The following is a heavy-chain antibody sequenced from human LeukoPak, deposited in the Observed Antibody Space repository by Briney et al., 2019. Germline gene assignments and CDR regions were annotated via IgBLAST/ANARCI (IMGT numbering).Heavy chain of an antibody. Sequence: RTSETLSLTCAVYGGSFSGYYWSWIRQPPGKGLEWIGEINHSGSTNYNPSLKSRVTISVDTSKNQFSLKLSSVTAADTAVYYCARSGDFWSGPKPSTVWFDPWGQGTLVTVSS. CDR2: INHSGST. CDR3: ARSGDFWSGPKPSTVWFDP. J-gene: IGHJ5*02. D-gene: IGHD3-3*01. CDR1: GGSFSGYY. V-gene: IGHV4-34*01.